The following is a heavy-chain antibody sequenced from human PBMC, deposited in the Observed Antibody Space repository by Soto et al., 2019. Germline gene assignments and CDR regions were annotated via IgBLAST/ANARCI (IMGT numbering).Heavy chain of an antibody. CDR3: ARRLNIAAYDY. CDR1: GGSISTYY. V-gene: IGHV4-59*01. CDR2: IYYTGST. Sequence: SETLSLPCTISGGSISTYYWSWFRQPPGKELLWIGYIYYTGSTYYDPSLKSRVTISLDTSKNQFSLTLSSVTAADTAVYYCARRLNIAAYDYWGQGTLVTVSS. J-gene: IGHJ4*02. D-gene: IGHD5-12*01.